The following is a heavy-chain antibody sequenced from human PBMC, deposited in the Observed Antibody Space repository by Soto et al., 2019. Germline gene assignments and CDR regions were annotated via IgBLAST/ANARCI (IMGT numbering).Heavy chain of an antibody. CDR3: ARAMTTVTTLDY. CDR2: IYHSGST. V-gene: IGHV4-30-2*01. D-gene: IGHD4-17*01. Sequence: PSETLSLTCAVSGGSISSGGYSWSWIRQPPGKGLEWIGYIYHSGSTYYNPSLKSRATISVDRSKNQFSLKLSSVTAADTAVYYCARAMTTVTTLDYWGQGTLVTVSS. CDR1: GGSISSGGYS. J-gene: IGHJ4*02.